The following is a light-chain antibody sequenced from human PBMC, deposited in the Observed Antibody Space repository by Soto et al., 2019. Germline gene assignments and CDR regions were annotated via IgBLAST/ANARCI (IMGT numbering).Light chain of an antibody. Sequence: DIQMIQAPSSLSASVGDRVTMTCRASQGISKYLAWYQQKPGKVPELLIYGASTLQRGVPTRFRGSGSGTDFTLTISSMQPEDVATYYCQKYSSAPRTFGQGTKVDIK. CDR3: QKYSSAPRT. J-gene: IGKJ1*01. CDR2: GAS. CDR1: QGISKY. V-gene: IGKV1-27*01.